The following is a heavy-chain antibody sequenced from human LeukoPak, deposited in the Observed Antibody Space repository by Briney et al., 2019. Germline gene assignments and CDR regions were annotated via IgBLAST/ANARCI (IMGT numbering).Heavy chain of an antibody. D-gene: IGHD6-13*01. CDR2: IIPIFGTA. V-gene: IGHV1-69*06. CDR3: ARGGIAAAGTSVDY. CDR1: GGTFSSYA. Sequence: SVKVSCKASGGTFSSYAISWVRQAPGQGLEWMGGIIPIFGTANYAQKFQGRVTITADKSTSTAYMELSSLRSEDTAVYYCARGGIAAAGTSVDYWGQGTLVTVCS. J-gene: IGHJ4*02.